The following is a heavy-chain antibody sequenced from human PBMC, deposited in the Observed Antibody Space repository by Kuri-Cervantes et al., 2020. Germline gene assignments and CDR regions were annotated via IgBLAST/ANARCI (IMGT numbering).Heavy chain of an antibody. V-gene: IGHV4-34*01. CDR2: INHSGST. D-gene: IGHD2/OR15-2a*01. CDR1: GGSFSGYY. CDR3: ARYYALWKACDD. J-gene: IGHJ4*02. Sequence: SETLSLTCAVYGGSFSGYYWSWIRQPPGKGLEWIGEINHSGSTNYNPSLKSRVTISVDTSKNQFSLKLSSVTAADTAVYYCARYYALWKACDDWGQGALVTVSS.